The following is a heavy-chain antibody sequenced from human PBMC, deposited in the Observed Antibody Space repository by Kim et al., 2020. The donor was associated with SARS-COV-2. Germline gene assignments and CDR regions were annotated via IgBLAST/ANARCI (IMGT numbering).Heavy chain of an antibody. CDR2: ISAYNGNT. Sequence: ASVKVSCKASGYTFTSYGISWVRQAPGQGLEWMGWISAYNGNTNYAQKLQGRVTMTTDTSTSTAYMELRSLRSDDTAVYYCARYSLVYYGSGNYFDYWGQGTLVTVSS. J-gene: IGHJ4*02. D-gene: IGHD3-10*01. V-gene: IGHV1-18*01. CDR3: ARYSLVYYGSGNYFDY. CDR1: GYTFTSYG.